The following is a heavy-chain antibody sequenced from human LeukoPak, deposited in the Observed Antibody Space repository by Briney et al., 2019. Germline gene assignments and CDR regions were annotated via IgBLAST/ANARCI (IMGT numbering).Heavy chain of an antibody. V-gene: IGHV1-69*04. CDR2: IIPILGIA. D-gene: IGHD6-19*01. CDR3: AGLFPVAGGYYYGMDV. Sequence: ASVKVSCKASGGTFSSYAISWVRQAPGQGLEWMGRIIPILGIANYAQKFRGRVTITADKSTSTAYMELSSLRSEDTAVYYCAGLFPVAGGYYYGMDVWGQGTLVTVSS. CDR1: GGTFSSYA. J-gene: IGHJ6*02.